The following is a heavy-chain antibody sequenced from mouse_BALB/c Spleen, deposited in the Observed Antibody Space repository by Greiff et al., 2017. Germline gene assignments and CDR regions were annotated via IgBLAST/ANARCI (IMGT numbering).Heavy chain of an antibody. CDR2: INPSTGYT. J-gene: IGHJ3*01. D-gene: IGHD1-1*01. V-gene: IGHV1-7*01. Sequence: VMLVESGAELAKPGASVKMSCKASGYTFTSYWMHWVKQRPGQGLEWIGYINPSTGYTEYNQKFKDKATLTADKSSSTAYMQLSSLTSEDSAVYYCAYYYGSSYGFAYWGQGTLVTVSA. CDR1: GYTFTSYW. CDR3: AYYYGSSYGFAY.